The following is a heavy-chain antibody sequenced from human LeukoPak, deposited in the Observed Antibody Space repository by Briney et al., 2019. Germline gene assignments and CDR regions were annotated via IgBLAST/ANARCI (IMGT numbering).Heavy chain of an antibody. V-gene: IGHV4-34*01. CDR1: GGSFSGYY. J-gene: IGHJ6*03. CDR3: ARRNYYALRSYYYYMDV. D-gene: IGHD3-10*01. Sequence: KTSETLSLTCAVYGGSFSGYYWSWIRQPPGKGLEWIGEINHSGSTNYNPSLKSRVTISVDTSKNQFSLKLSSVTAADTAVYYCARRNYYALRSYYYYMDVWGKGTTVTVSS. CDR2: INHSGST.